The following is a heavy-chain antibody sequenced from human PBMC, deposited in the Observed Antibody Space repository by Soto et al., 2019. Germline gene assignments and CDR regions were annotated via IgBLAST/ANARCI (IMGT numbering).Heavy chain of an antibody. D-gene: IGHD2-2*01. V-gene: IGHV4-4*08. CDR3: AREIVVARGASYFDY. CDR2: IYLGGSI. Sequence: SETLSLTCSVSGASISSYYYTWIRQTPGKGLEWIGYIYLGGSINYNPSFKGRFTISRDNAKNSLYLQMNSLRAEDTAVYYCAREIVVARGASYFDYWGPGTLVTVSS. CDR1: GASISSYY. J-gene: IGHJ4*02.